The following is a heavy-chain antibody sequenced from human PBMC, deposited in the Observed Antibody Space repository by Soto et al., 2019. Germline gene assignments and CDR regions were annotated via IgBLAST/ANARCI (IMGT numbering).Heavy chain of an antibody. V-gene: IGHV3-48*02. Sequence: VQLVESGGGLVQPGGSLRLSCAASGFTFSTYSMNWVRQAPGKGLEWVSYISSSSSTIYYADSVKGRFTISRDNAKNSLYLQMNSLRDEDTAVYYCAREESYYDSSGYDYYFDYWGQGTLVTVSS. J-gene: IGHJ4*02. D-gene: IGHD3-22*01. CDR3: AREESYYDSSGYDYYFDY. CDR2: ISSSSSTI. CDR1: GFTFSTYS.